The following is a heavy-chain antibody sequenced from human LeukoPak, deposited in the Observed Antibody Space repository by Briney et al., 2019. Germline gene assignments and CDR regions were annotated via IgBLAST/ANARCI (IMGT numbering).Heavy chain of an antibody. Sequence: QPGGSLRLSCAASGFTFSNYGMHWVRQAPGKGLGWVAFIGYNGRSKYYGDSVKGRFTISRDNSKSTLYLQMNSLRGEDTAVYYCAREGTDAFDIWGQGTMVTVSS. D-gene: IGHD1-1*01. CDR2: IGYNGRSK. V-gene: IGHV3-30*02. CDR1: GFTFSNYG. J-gene: IGHJ3*02. CDR3: AREGTDAFDI.